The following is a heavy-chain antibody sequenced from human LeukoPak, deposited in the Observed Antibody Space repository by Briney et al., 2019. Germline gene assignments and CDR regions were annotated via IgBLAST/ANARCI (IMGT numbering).Heavy chain of an antibody. D-gene: IGHD6-13*01. CDR3: AKTRPLDSSSWSHGDY. J-gene: IGHJ4*02. Sequence: GGSLRLSCAASGFTFSSYAMSWFRQAPGKGLEWVSAISGSGDSTYYGDSVKGRFTISRDNSMNTLYLQMNSLRAEDTAVYYCAKTRPLDSSSWSHGDYWGQGTLVTVSS. V-gene: IGHV3-23*01. CDR2: ISGSGDST. CDR1: GFTFSSYA.